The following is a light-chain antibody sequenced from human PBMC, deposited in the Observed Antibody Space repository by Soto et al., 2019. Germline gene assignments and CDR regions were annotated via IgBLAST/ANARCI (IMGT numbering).Light chain of an antibody. V-gene: IGKV3-20*01. CDR2: GAS. Sequence: IVLTQSPGTLSLSPGERATLSCRASQSVSNNYLAWYQQKPGQAPRLLIYGASSMATGIPDRFSGSGSGTDFTLTISRLEPGDFAVYYCQQYVTSPPGTFGQGTKVEIK. CDR1: QSVSNNY. CDR3: QQYVTSPPGT. J-gene: IGKJ1*01.